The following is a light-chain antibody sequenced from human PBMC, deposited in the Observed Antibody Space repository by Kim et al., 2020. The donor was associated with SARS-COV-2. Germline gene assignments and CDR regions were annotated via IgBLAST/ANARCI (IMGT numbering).Light chain of an antibody. Sequence: ASVGDRVTITCRASQGISNYLAWYQQKPGQAPKLLIYAASNLQSGVPSRFSGSGSGTDYTLTISSLQPEDFATDFCQQLNSYPLTVGQGTRLEIK. V-gene: IGKV1-9*01. J-gene: IGKJ5*01. CDR3: QQLNSYPLT. CDR2: AAS. CDR1: QGISNY.